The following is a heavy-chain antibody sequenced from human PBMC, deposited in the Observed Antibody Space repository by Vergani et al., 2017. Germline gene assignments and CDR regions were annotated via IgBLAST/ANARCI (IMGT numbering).Heavy chain of an antibody. CDR2: IIPIFGTA. CDR1: GYTSTSYG. V-gene: IGHV1-69*13. J-gene: IGHJ3*02. Sequence: QVQLVQSGAEVKKPGASVKVSCKASGYTSTSYGISWVRQAPGQGLEWMGGIIPIFGTANYAQKFQGRVTITADESTSTAYMELSSLRSEDTAVYYCARGVGSSTSCYVAGIGAFDIWGQGTMVTVSS. D-gene: IGHD2-2*01. CDR3: ARGVGSSTSCYVAGIGAFDI.